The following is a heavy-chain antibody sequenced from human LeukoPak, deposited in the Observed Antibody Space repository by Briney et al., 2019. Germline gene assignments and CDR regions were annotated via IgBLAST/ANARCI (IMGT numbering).Heavy chain of an antibody. CDR2: MNPNSGNT. Sequence: ASVKVSCKASGYTFTSYDINWVRQATGQGLEWMGWMNPNSGNTGYAQKFQGRVTMTRNTSISTAYMELSSLRSEDTAVYYCARDLEDIVVVVAATGFDPWGQGTLVTVSS. CDR1: GYTFTSYD. D-gene: IGHD2-15*01. J-gene: IGHJ5*02. V-gene: IGHV1-8*01. CDR3: ARDLEDIVVVVAATGFDP.